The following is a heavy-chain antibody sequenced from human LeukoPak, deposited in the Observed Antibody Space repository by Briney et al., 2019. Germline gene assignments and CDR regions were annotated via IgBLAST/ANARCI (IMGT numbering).Heavy chain of an antibody. CDR1: GFTFSSYE. Sequence: GGFLRLSCAASGFTFSSYEMNWVRQAPGKGLEWVSSISSSSSYIYYADSVKGRFTISRDNAKNSLYLQMNSLRAEDTAVYYCAREGRAYYYGSGSDYWGQGTLVTVSS. CDR3: AREGRAYYYGSGSDY. CDR2: ISSSSSYI. J-gene: IGHJ4*02. V-gene: IGHV3-21*01. D-gene: IGHD3-10*01.